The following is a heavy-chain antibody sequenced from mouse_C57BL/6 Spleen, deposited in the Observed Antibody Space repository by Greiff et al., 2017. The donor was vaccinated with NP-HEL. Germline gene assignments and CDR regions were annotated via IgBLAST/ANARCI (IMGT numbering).Heavy chain of an antibody. CDR1: GYSITSDY. V-gene: IGHV3-8*01. D-gene: IGHD2-5*01. Sequence: DVKLQESGPGLAKPSQTLSLTCSVTGYSITSDYWNWIRKFPGNKLEYMGYISYSGSTYYNPSLKSRISITRDTSKNQYYLQLNSVTTEDTATYYCARFNGYYSNYGYFDVWGTGTTVTVSS. J-gene: IGHJ1*03. CDR3: ARFNGYYSNYGYFDV. CDR2: ISYSGST.